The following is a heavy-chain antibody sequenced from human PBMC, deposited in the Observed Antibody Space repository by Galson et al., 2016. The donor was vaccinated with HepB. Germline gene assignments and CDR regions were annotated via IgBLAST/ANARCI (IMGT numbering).Heavy chain of an antibody. CDR1: GFTFSRYW. V-gene: IGHV3-74*01. J-gene: IGHJ4*02. CDR3: AVSMGGAFDWYDYLAY. D-gene: IGHD3-9*01. Sequence: SLRLSCAASGFTFSRYWMHWVRQVPGKGLVWVSRINSDESSRNYADSVKGRFTISRDNAESTLYLQMNSLRVEDTALYYCAVSMGGAFDWYDYLAYWGQETLVAVTS. CDR2: INSDESSR.